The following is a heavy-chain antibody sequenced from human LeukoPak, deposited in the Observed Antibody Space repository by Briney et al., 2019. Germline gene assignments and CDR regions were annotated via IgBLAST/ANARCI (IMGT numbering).Heavy chain of an antibody. CDR1: GYTFTNYG. CDR2: ISAYNGYT. V-gene: IGHV1-18*01. J-gene: IGHJ4*02. CDR3: ARDPTRGDLSVY. D-gene: IGHD7-27*01. Sequence: GASVKVSCKASGYTFTNYGITWVRQAPGQGLEWMGWISAYNGYTNYAQKFRGRVTMTTDTSTSTAYMALGSLRSDDTAVYYCARDPTRGDLSVYWGQGTLVTVSS.